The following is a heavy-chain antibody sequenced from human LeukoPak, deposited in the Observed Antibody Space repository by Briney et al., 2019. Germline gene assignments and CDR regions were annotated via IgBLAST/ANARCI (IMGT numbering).Heavy chain of an antibody. D-gene: IGHD1-26*01. CDR2: IYYSGST. V-gene: IGHV4-59*08. CDR3: ARLGRYYYGMDA. J-gene: IGHJ6*02. Sequence: SETLSLTCTVSGGSISGYFWSWIRHTPGKGLQWIGCIYYSGSTNYNPSPKSRVTISIDTSKSQFSLKVSSVTAADTAVYYCARLGRYYYGMDAWGQGTTVTVSS. CDR1: GGSISGYF.